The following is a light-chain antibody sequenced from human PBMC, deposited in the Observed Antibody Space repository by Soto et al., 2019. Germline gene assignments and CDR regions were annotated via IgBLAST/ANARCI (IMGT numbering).Light chain of an antibody. CDR2: GAS. V-gene: IGKV3-20*01. CDR1: QSLSSSY. CDR3: QQYGRSPWT. J-gene: IGKJ1*01. Sequence: EIVLTQSPGTLSLSPGERATLSCRASQSLSSSYLVWYQQKPGQAPRLLIYGASSRATGIPDRFSGSGSGTDFTLTISRLEPEDFAVYYCQQYGRSPWTFGQGTKVDNK.